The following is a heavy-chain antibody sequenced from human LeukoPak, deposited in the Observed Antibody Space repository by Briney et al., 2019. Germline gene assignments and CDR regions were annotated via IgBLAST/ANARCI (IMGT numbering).Heavy chain of an antibody. CDR2: INPNSGGT. Sequence: GASVKVSCKASGYTFTGYYMHWVRQAPGQGLEWMGWINPNSGGTNYAQKFQGRVTMTRDTSISTAYMELSRLRSDDTAVYYCARDRRVMVAAGFYYYYYMDVWGKGTTVTVSS. CDR1: GYTFTGYY. J-gene: IGHJ6*03. CDR3: ARDRRVMVAAGFYYYYYMDV. V-gene: IGHV1-2*02. D-gene: IGHD6-13*01.